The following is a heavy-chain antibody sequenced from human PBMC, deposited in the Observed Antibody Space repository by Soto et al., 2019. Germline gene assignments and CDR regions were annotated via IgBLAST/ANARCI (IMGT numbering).Heavy chain of an antibody. Sequence: QLQLQESGPGLVKPSETLSLTCTVSGGSISSSSYYWGWIRQPPGKGLEWIGSIYYSGSTYYYPSLKSRVTISVDTSKNQFSLKLSSVTAADTAVYYCARTAAASLDYWGQGTLVTVSS. D-gene: IGHD6-13*01. V-gene: IGHV4-39*01. CDR2: IYYSGST. CDR1: GGSISSSSYY. CDR3: ARTAAASLDY. J-gene: IGHJ4*02.